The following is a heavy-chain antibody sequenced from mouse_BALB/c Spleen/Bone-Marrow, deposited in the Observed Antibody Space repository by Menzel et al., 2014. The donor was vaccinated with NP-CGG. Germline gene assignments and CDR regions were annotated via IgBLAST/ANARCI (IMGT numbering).Heavy chain of an antibody. Sequence: EVQLQQPGAELVKPGASVKLSCTASGFNIKDTYMHWVKQRPEQGLEWIGRIDPANGNTKYDPKFQGKATITADTSSNTAYLQLSSLTSEDTAVYYCAAYYYGSGYGFAYWGQGTLVTVSA. CDR2: IDPANGNT. V-gene: IGHV14-3*02. CDR3: AAYYYGSGYGFAY. CDR1: GFNIKDTY. D-gene: IGHD1-1*01. J-gene: IGHJ3*01.